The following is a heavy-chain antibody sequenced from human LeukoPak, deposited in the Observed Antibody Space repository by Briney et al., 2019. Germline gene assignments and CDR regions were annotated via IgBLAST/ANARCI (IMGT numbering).Heavy chain of an antibody. D-gene: IGHD3-22*01. V-gene: IGHV1-18*01. J-gene: IGHJ4*02. Sequence: GASVKVSCKASGYTFTNFGISWVRQAPGQGLEWMGWISAYNGNPTYAQKLQGRVTVTTDTSTTTAYMELRSLTSDDTAVYFCARAGQGYYYDTSAYYYDYWGQGTLVTVSS. CDR1: GYTFTNFG. CDR2: ISAYNGNP. CDR3: ARAGQGYYYDTSAYYYDY.